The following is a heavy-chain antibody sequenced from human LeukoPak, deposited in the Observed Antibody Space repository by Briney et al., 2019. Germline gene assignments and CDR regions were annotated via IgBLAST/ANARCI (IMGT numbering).Heavy chain of an antibody. CDR2: ISSSSSTI. V-gene: IGHV3-48*01. CDR3: ARRPYYYGSGSRGYFDY. CDR1: GFTFSSYS. Sequence: GGSLRLSCAASGFTFSSYSMNWVRQAPGKGLEWVSYISSSSSTIYYADSVKGRFTISRDNAKNSLYLQMNSLRAEDTAVYYCARRPYYYGSGSRGYFDYWGQGTLVTVSS. J-gene: IGHJ4*02. D-gene: IGHD3-10*01.